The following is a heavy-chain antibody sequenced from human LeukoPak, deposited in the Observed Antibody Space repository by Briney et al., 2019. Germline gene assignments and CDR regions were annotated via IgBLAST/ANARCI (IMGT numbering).Heavy chain of an antibody. CDR2: ISSSSTNI. V-gene: IGHV3-48*01. CDR3: ATDIVVVPGAIGFDY. J-gene: IGHJ4*02. CDR1: GFTFSTYS. D-gene: IGHD2-2*02. Sequence: GGSLRLSCAASGFTFSTYSMNWVRQAPGKGLEWLSYISSSSTNILYAEFVTGRFTISRDNAKNSLYLQMNSLRAEDTAVYYCATDIVVVPGAIGFDYWGQGILVTVSS.